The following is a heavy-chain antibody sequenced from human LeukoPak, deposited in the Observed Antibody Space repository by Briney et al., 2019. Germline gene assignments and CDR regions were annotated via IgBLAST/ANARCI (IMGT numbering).Heavy chain of an antibody. CDR3: AKGSIVVVPAAIGAFDI. J-gene: IGHJ3*02. V-gene: IGHV3-30*02. CDR2: IRYDGSNK. D-gene: IGHD2-2*01. Sequence: GGSLRLSCAASGFTFSNYGMHWVRQAPGKGLEWVAFIRYDGSNKYYADSVKGRFTISRDNSKNTLYLQMNSLRAEDTAVYYCAKGSIVVVPAAIGAFDIWGQGTMVTVSS. CDR1: GFTFSNYG.